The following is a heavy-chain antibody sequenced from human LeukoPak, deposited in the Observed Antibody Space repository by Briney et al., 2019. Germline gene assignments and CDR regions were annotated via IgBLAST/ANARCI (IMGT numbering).Heavy chain of an antibody. CDR2: ISAYNGDT. CDR1: GYTFTSYG. J-gene: IGHJ6*03. CDR3: ARLVLGTPLGDYYYMDA. D-gene: IGHD2-8*02. Sequence: ASVKVSCKASGYTFTSYGINWVRQAPGQGLEWMGWISAYNGDTNYAQKLQGRVTMTTDTSTSTAYMELRSLRSDDTAVYYCARLVLGTPLGDYYYMDAWGKGTTVTISS. V-gene: IGHV1-18*01.